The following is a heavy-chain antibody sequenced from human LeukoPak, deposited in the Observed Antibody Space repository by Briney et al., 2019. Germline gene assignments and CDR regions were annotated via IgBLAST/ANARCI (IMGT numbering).Heavy chain of an antibody. J-gene: IGHJ3*02. V-gene: IGHV4-34*01. Sequence: SETLSLTCAVYGGSFSGYYWSWIRQPPGKGLEWIGEINHSGSTNYNPSLKIRVTISVDTSKNQFSLKQSSVTAADTAVYYCARGSLVYDFWSGYYAMNAFDIWGQGTMVSVSS. CDR3: ARGSLVYDFWSGYYAMNAFDI. CDR1: GGSFSGYY. D-gene: IGHD3-3*01. CDR2: INHSGST.